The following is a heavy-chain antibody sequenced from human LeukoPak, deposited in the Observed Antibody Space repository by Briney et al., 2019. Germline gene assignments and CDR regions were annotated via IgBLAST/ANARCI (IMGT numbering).Heavy chain of an antibody. Sequence: PGESLRLSCAASGFTFSSYAMHWVRQAPGKGLEWVAVISYDGSNKYYADSVKGRFTISRDNSKNTLYLQMNSLRAEDTAVYYCARAPDYGDYVRWFDPWGQGTLVTVSS. CDR3: ARAPDYGDYVRWFDP. CDR2: ISYDGSNK. D-gene: IGHD4-17*01. CDR1: GFTFSSYA. V-gene: IGHV3-30-3*01. J-gene: IGHJ5*02.